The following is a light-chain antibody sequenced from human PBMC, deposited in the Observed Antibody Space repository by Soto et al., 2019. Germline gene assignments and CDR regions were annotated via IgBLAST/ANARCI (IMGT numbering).Light chain of an antibody. CDR2: DAS. Sequence: DIKMTQSASTLSASVGDRVTLTCRASQSIRTLLAWYQQKPGKAPKLLIYDASFLEGGVPSRFSGGGSGTDFTLTISGLQPDDFATYYCQQYHSYSSLTFGGGTKVDIK. J-gene: IGKJ4*01. CDR3: QQYHSYSSLT. V-gene: IGKV1-5*01. CDR1: QSIRTL.